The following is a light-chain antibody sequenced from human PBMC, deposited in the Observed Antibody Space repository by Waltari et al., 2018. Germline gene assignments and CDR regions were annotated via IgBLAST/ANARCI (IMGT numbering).Light chain of an antibody. CDR1: QSIGGS. J-gene: IGKJ2*01. V-gene: IGKV6-21*02. CDR3: HQSNTVPRT. Sequence: EIVLTQSPDFQSVTPKETVTITCRVSQSIGGSLNWYQQKPDQSPKLLIKYGSQSISGVPSRFSGSGSGTEFTLTINSLEAEDAATYYCHQSNTVPRTFGQGTKLEIK. CDR2: YGS.